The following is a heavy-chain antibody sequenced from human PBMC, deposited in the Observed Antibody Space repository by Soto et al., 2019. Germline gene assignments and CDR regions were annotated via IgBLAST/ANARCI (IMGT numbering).Heavy chain of an antibody. CDR1: GGSISSGDYS. V-gene: IGHV4-39*01. J-gene: IGHJ3*01. Sequence: PSETLSLTCTVSGGSISSGDYSWGWIRQPPGKGLEGIGTFYYSGSTNYNPSLKSRVFISVDTSQNQFSLKLSSVAAADTAMYYCARKIGYCNGGRCHGHYALDVWGQGTMVTVSS. CDR2: FYYSGST. D-gene: IGHD2-15*01. CDR3: ARKIGYCNGGRCHGHYALDV.